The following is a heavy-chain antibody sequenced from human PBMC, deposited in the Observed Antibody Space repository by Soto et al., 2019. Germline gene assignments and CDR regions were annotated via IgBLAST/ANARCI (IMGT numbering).Heavy chain of an antibody. D-gene: IGHD3-9*01. CDR1: GGTFSSYT. CDR2: IIPILGIA. CDR3: ARDLGNYDILTGYPQPHYYYGMDV. J-gene: IGHJ6*02. V-gene: IGHV1-69*08. Sequence: QVQLVQSGAEVKKPGSSVKVSCKASGGTFSSYTISWVREAPGQGLEWMGRIIPILGIANYAQKFQGRVTITADKSTSTAYMELSSLRSEDTAVYYCARDLGNYDILTGYPQPHYYYGMDVWGQGTTVTVSS.